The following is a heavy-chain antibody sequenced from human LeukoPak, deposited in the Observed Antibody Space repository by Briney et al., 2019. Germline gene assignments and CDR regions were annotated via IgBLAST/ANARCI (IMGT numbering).Heavy chain of an antibody. D-gene: IGHD6-13*01. Sequence: SETLSLTCTVSGGSISSGSYYWTWIRQPPGKGLEWIGYIYYSGYTNYNPSLKSRVTISVDTSKNQFSLKLSSVTAADTAVYYCARTTEAHSWRTRYYDYYMDVWGKGTTVTVSS. CDR2: IYYSGYT. CDR1: GGSISSGSYY. V-gene: IGHV4-61*01. J-gene: IGHJ6*03. CDR3: ARTTEAHSWRTRYYDYYMDV.